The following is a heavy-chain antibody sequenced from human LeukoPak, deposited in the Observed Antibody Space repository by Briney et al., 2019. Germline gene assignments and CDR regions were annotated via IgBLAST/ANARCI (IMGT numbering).Heavy chain of an antibody. CDR3: AKVDDGSTWYRAFDI. J-gene: IGHJ3*02. CDR2: IIPIFGTA. Sequence: SVNVSCKASGGTFSSYAISWVRQAPGQGLEWMGGIIPIFGTANYAQKFQGRVTITADESTSTAYMELSSLRSEDTAVYYCAKVDDGSTWYRAFDIWGQGTMVTVSS. D-gene: IGHD6-13*01. CDR1: GGTFSSYA. V-gene: IGHV1-69*13.